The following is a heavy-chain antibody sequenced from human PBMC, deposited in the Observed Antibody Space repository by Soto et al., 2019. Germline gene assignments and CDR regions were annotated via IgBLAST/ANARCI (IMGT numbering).Heavy chain of an antibody. V-gene: IGHV3-74*01. CDR2: INSDGSST. D-gene: IGHD3-9*01. CDR3: ARDPPYYDILTGYPYYYYGMDV. J-gene: IGHJ6*02. Sequence: XESLSLSFAASGFTFSSYCMHWVGQAPGKGLVWVSRINSDGSSTSYADSVKGRFTISRDNAKNTLYLQMNSLRAEDTAVYYCARDPPYYDILTGYPYYYYGMDVWGQGTTVTVSS. CDR1: GFTFSSYC.